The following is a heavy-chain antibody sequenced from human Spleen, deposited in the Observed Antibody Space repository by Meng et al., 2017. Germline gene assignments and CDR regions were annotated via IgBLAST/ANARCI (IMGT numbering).Heavy chain of an antibody. CDR2: IYYSGST. J-gene: IGHJ2*01. V-gene: IGHV4-31*01. D-gene: IGHD4-17*01. CDR1: GGSISSSGYY. Sequence: QVQRQESGHGLVKPSQTLSLTCTVSGGSISSSGYYWSWIRQHPGKGLEWIGYIYYSGSTYYNPSVKSLVTISVDTSKNQFSLKLSSVTAADTAVYYCARFRTTNYWYFDLWGRGTLVTVSS. CDR3: ARFRTTNYWYFDL.